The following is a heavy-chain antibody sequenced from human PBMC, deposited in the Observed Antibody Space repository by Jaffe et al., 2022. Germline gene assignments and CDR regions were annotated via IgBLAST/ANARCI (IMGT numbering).Heavy chain of an antibody. Sequence: EVQLVESGGGLVQPGRSLRLSCTASGFTFGDYAMSWVRQAPGKGLEWVGFIRSKAYGGTTEYAASVKGRFTISRDDSKSIAYLQMNSLKTEDTAVYYCTRGGDDILTGYYYYYYYYYMDVWGKGTTVTVSS. J-gene: IGHJ6*03. V-gene: IGHV3-49*04. CDR1: GFTFGDYA. D-gene: IGHD3-9*01. CDR3: TRGGDDILTGYYYYYYYYYMDV. CDR2: IRSKAYGGTT.